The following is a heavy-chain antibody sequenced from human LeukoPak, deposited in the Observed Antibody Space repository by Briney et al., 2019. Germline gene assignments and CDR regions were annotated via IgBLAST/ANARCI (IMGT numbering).Heavy chain of an antibody. CDR2: ISPSDGNT. Sequence: GGSLRLSCAASGFTLSKYAMSWVRQAPGKGLEWVSAISPSDGNTFYADSVKGRFTISRDNSKNTLSLQMNSLRAEDTALYYCAKYSSVPYGITEWGQGTLVTVSS. J-gene: IGHJ4*01. CDR1: GFTLSKYA. V-gene: IGHV3-23*01. D-gene: IGHD4-17*01. CDR3: AKYSSVPYGITE.